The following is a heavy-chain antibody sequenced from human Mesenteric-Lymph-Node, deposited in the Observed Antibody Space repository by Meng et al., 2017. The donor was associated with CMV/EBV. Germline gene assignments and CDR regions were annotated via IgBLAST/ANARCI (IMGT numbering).Heavy chain of an antibody. J-gene: IGHJ4*02. Sequence: GESLKISCAASGFTFSSYWMSWVRQAPGKGLEWVANIKQDGSEKYYVDSVKGRFTISRDNAKNSLYLQMNSLRAEDTAVYYCARDMIVVVPAAISYYFDYWGQGTLVTASS. V-gene: IGHV3-7*01. CDR1: GFTFSSYW. CDR2: IKQDGSEK. CDR3: ARDMIVVVPAAISYYFDY. D-gene: IGHD2-2*01.